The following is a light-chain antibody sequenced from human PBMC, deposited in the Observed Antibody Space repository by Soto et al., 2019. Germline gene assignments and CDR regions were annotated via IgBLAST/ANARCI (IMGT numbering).Light chain of an antibody. CDR3: QLYGSSPPFT. CDR1: QSISNNY. V-gene: IGKV3-20*01. Sequence: EIVLTQSPGTLSLSPGDRATLSCRASQSISNNYLAWYQQKPGQAPSLLIYGASMRATGIPERLSGSGSGTDFTLTISRLEPEDFAVYDCQLYGSSPPFTFGPGTKVDIK. CDR2: GAS. J-gene: IGKJ3*01.